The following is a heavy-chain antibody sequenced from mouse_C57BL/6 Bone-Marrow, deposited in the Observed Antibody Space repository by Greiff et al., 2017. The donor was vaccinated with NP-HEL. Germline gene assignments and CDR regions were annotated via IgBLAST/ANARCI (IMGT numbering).Heavy chain of an antibody. J-gene: IGHJ4*01. CDR1: GYTFTSYW. D-gene: IGHD3-2*02. CDR3: ARGAQVYYAMDY. Sequence: VQLQQSGAELVKPGASVKLSCKASGYTFTSYWMQWVKQRPGQGLEWIGEIDPSDSYTNYNQKFKGKATLTVDTSSSTAYMQLSSLTSEDSAVYYCARGAQVYYAMDYWGQGTSVTVSS. V-gene: IGHV1-50*01. CDR2: IDPSDSYT.